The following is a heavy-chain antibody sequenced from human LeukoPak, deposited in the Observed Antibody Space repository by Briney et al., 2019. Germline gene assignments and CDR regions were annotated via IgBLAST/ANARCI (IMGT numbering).Heavy chain of an antibody. V-gene: IGHV1-46*01. CDR3: ARGVRSPLRFLEWPYYMDV. CDR2: INPSGGST. D-gene: IGHD3-3*01. CDR1: GYTFTSYY. Sequence: VASVKVSCKASGYTFTSYYMHWVRQAPGQGLEWMGIINPSGGSTSYAQKFQGRVTMTRDTSTSTVYMELSSLRSEDTAVYYCARGVRSPLRFLEWPYYMDVWGKGTTVTVSS. J-gene: IGHJ6*03.